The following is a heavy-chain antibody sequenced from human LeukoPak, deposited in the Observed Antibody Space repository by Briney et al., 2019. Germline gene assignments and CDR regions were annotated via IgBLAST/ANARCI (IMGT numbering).Heavy chain of an antibody. V-gene: IGHV1-8*02. CDR3: ARLAHLWCGGDCYSPY. J-gene: IGHJ4*02. CDR2: MNPNSGNT. D-gene: IGHD2-21*02. Sequence: ASVKVSCKASGYTFTSYSINWVRQATGQGLEWMGWMNPNSGNTGYAQKFQGRVTMTRNTSISTAYMELSSLRSEDTAVYYCARLAHLWCGGDCYSPYWGQGTLVTVSS. CDR1: GYTFTSYS.